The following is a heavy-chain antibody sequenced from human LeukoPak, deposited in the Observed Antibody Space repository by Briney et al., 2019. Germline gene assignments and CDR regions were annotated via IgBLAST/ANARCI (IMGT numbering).Heavy chain of an antibody. Sequence: GGSLRLSCAASGFTFSSYGMHWVRQAPGKGLEWVAVISYDGSNKYYADSVKGRFTISRDNSKNTLYLQMNSLRAEDTAVYYCAREGGYSGSYRDCYFDYWGQGTLVTVSS. CDR2: ISYDGSNK. D-gene: IGHD1-26*01. CDR1: GFTFSSYG. CDR3: AREGGYSGSYRDCYFDY. V-gene: IGHV3-30*19. J-gene: IGHJ4*02.